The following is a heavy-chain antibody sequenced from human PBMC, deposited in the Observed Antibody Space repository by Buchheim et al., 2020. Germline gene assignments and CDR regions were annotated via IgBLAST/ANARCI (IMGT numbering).Heavy chain of an antibody. CDR3: ARGRLVPLRGVIAAAGTRYFDL. CDR2: INQSGST. CDR1: DGSFSGYY. D-gene: IGHD6-13*01. Sequence: QVQLQQWGAGLLKPSETLSLNCAVYDGSFSGYYWSWIRQPPGKGLEWIGEINQSGSTNYNPSLKSRVTISVDTSKYQFPLKLRSVTAADTAVYYCARGRLVPLRGVIAAAGTRYFDLWGRGTL. V-gene: IGHV4-34*01. J-gene: IGHJ2*01.